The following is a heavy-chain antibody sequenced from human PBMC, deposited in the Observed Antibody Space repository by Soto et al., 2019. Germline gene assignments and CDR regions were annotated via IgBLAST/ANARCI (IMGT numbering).Heavy chain of an antibody. D-gene: IGHD6-19*01. CDR2: INPSGGAT. V-gene: IGHV1-46*01. CDR3: GRAFDSSGRY. J-gene: IGHJ4*02. CDR1: GYTFRNYY. Sequence: ASVKVSCKASGYTFRNYYIHWVRQAPGQGLEWMGLINPSGGATSYSQRFQGRVTITKDSSTSTVYMELSSLGSEDTAVYYCGRAFDSSGRYWGQGTLVTVSS.